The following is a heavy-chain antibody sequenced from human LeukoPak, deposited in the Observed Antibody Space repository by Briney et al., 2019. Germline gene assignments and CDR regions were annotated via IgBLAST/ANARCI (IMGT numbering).Heavy chain of an antibody. D-gene: IGHD3-3*01. J-gene: IGHJ4*02. CDR2: IIPIFGTA. Sequence: SVKVSCKASGGTFSSYAISWVRQAPGQGLEWMGGIIPIFGTANYAQKFQGRVTITADESTSTAYMELSSLRSEDTAVYYCARGWVYDSWSGFAFDYWGQGTLVTVSS. CDR3: ARGWVYDSWSGFAFDY. CDR1: GGTFSSYA. V-gene: IGHV1-69*13.